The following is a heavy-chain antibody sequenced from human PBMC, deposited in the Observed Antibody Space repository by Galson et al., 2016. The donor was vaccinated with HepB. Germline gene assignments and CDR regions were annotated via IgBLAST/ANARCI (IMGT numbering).Heavy chain of an antibody. Sequence: SVKVSCKVSGYTLTDISARWVRQAPGKGLEWMGGFDPEDGETLYAQNFQGRVTMTEDTSTDTAYMELSSLRSDDTAVYYCATLRYDVLTGCQAAWWFDPWGQGTLVTVSS. V-gene: IGHV1-24*01. D-gene: IGHD3-9*01. CDR3: ATLRYDVLTGCQAAWWFDP. J-gene: IGHJ5*02. CDR2: FDPEDGET. CDR1: GYTLTDIS.